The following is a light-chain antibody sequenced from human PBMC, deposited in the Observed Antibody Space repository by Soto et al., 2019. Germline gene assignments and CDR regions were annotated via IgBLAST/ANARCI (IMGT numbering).Light chain of an antibody. Sequence: IPLTQSPAILYLSPGERATLSCRASQSVETYLAWYQQKPGQPPRLLIYDTSKRASGVPARFSGSGSGTDFTRSISSLEPEDFAVYFCQQRRNWVSFGPGTRVD. V-gene: IGKV3-11*01. CDR2: DTS. CDR1: QSVETY. J-gene: IGKJ3*01. CDR3: QQRRNWVS.